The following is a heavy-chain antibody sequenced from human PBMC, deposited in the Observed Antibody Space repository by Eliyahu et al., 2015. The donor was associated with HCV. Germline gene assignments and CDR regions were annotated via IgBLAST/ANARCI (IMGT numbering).Heavy chain of an antibody. V-gene: IGHV5-51*03. CDR3: ARWGEMATN. Sequence: EVQLVQSGAEVNKPGESLKXSCKASGYIFTSYWIGWVRQMPGKGLEWRAIIYPGHSNIKYSPSFQGQVTISADTSITTTYLQWSSLKASDTAMYYCARWGEMATNWGQGTLVTVSS. D-gene: IGHD5-24*01. CDR2: IYPGHSNI. CDR1: GYIFTSYW. J-gene: IGHJ4*02.